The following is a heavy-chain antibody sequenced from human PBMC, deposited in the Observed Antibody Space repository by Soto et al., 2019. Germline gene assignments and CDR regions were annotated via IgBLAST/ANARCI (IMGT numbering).Heavy chain of an antibody. CDR3: ACSGSYHFYYYYGMDV. CDR2: IIPIFGTA. V-gene: IGHV1-69*12. D-gene: IGHD1-26*01. CDR1: GGTFSSYA. J-gene: IGHJ6*02. Sequence: QVQLVQSGAEVKKPGSSVKVSCKASGGTFSSYAISWVRQAPGQGLEWMGGIIPIFGTANYAQKFQGRVTITADESTSTAYMELSSLTSEDTAVYYCACSGSYHFYYYYGMDVWGQGTTVTVSS.